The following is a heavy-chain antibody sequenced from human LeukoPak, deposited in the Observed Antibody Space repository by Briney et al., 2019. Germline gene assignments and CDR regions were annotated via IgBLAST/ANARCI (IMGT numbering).Heavy chain of an antibody. CDR3: ARVTSSSWFEGYFDY. Sequence: SETLSLTCTVSGYSISSGYYWGWIRQPPGKGLEWIGNIYHGGSTYYNPSLKSPVTMSGDTSKNQFSLNLSSVTAADTAVYYCARVTSSSWFEGYFDYWGQGTLVTVSS. CDR2: IYHGGST. D-gene: IGHD6-13*01. CDR1: GYSISSGYY. J-gene: IGHJ4*02. V-gene: IGHV4-38-2*02.